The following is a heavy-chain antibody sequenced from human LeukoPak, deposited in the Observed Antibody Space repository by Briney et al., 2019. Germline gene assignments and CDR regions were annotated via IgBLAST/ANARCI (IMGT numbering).Heavy chain of an antibody. Sequence: SETLSLTCTVSGGSISSYYWSWIRQPPGKGLEWIGYIYYSGSTNYNPSLKSRVTISVDTSKNQFSLKLSSVTAADTAVYYCARAVERWLQFRYWYFDLWGRGTLVTVSS. V-gene: IGHV4-59*01. CDR1: GGSISSYY. J-gene: IGHJ2*01. CDR3: ARAVERWLQFRYWYFDL. D-gene: IGHD5-24*01. CDR2: IYYSGST.